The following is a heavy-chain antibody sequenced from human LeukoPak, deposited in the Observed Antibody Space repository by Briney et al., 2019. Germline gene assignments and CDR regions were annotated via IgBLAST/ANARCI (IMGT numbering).Heavy chain of an antibody. Sequence: SETLSLTCSISGGSISSSTYYWGWIRQPPGKGPEWIGSMIYSGTTYYSPSLKSRVTISIDTSKSQFSLKLSSVTASDTAVYYCARPALAGTSPFDSWGQGTLVTVSS. D-gene: IGHD6-19*01. CDR3: ARPALAGTSPFDS. V-gene: IGHV4-39*01. CDR2: MIYSGTT. CDR1: GGSISSSTYY. J-gene: IGHJ4*02.